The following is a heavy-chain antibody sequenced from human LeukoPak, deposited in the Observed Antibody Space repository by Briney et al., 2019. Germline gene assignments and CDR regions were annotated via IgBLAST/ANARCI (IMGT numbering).Heavy chain of an antibody. D-gene: IGHD2-15*01. V-gene: IGHV4-39*01. Sequence: SETLSLTCTVAGGSISSNLHYWDWIRQAPGKGLEWIGCLLYTGNTWYNPSLKSRVTISVDTSKNQFSLRLTSVSATDTALYYCARRGSGSGGTSAGMDVWGQGTSVTVSS. CDR2: LLYTGNT. J-gene: IGHJ6*02. CDR1: GGSISSNLHY. CDR3: ARRGSGSGGTSAGMDV.